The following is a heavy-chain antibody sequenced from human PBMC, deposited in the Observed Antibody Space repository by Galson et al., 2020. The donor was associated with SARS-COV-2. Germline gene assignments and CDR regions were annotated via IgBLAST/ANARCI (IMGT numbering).Heavy chain of an antibody. J-gene: IGHJ4*02. CDR2: IYTGVKT. CDR1: GGSISSGSYY. CDR3: ARESRWDLYFDH. V-gene: IGHV4-61*02. D-gene: IGHD1-26*01. Sequence: SETLSLTCTVSGGSISSGSYYWSWIRQPAGKGLEWIGRIYTGVKTNYNPSLKSRVTISVDTSKNQFSLKLSSVTAADTAVYYCARESRWDLYFDHWGQGTLVTVSS.